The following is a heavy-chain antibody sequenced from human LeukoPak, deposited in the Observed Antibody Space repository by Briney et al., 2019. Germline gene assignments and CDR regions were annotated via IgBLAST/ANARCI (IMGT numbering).Heavy chain of an antibody. V-gene: IGHV3-23*01. D-gene: IGHD1-26*01. CDR1: GFTFSSYA. J-gene: IGHJ4*02. Sequence: GGSLRLSCAASGFTFSSYARSWVGQAPGKGLEWVSAISGSGGSTYYADSVKGRFTISRDNSKNTLYLQMNSLRAEDTAVYYCAKDRRASGSYYAYWGQGTLVTVSS. CDR2: ISGSGGST. CDR3: AKDRRASGSYYAY.